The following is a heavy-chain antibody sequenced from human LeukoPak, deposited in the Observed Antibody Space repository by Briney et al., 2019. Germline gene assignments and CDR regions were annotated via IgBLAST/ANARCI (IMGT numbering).Heavy chain of an antibody. CDR1: GFTFSDYY. Sequence: GGSLRLSCAASGFTFSDYYMSWIRQAPGKGLEWVSGINWNGGSTGYADSVKGRFTISRDNAKNSLYLQMNSLRAEDTALYYCARVPGGYSYGTVDYWGQGTLVTVSS. J-gene: IGHJ4*02. V-gene: IGHV3-20*04. CDR3: ARVPGGYSYGTVDY. D-gene: IGHD5-18*01. CDR2: INWNGGST.